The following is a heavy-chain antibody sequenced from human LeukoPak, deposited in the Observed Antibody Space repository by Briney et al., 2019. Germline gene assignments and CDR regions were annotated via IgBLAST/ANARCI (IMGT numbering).Heavy chain of an antibody. V-gene: IGHV4-59*01. Sequence: PSETLSLTCTVSGGSISSYYWSWIRQPPGKGLEWIGYIYYSGSTNYNPSLKSRVTISVDTSKNQFSLKLSSVTAADTAMYYCARDDGTGGFDYWGQGTLVTVSS. CDR2: IYYSGST. CDR1: GGSISSYY. D-gene: IGHD7-27*01. CDR3: ARDDGTGGFDY. J-gene: IGHJ4*02.